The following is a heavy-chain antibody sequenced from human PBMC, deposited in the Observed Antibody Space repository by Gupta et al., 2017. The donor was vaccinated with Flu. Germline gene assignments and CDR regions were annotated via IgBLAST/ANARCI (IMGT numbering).Heavy chain of an antibody. CDR2: IYTSGST. D-gene: IGHD2-15*01. CDR3: ARGYCSGGSCYPYGMDV. Sequence: QVQLQESGPGLVKPSQTLSLTCTVSGGSISSGSYYWSWIRQPAGKGLEWIGRIYTSGSTNYNPSLKSRVTISVDTSKNQFSLKLSSVTAADTAVYYCARGYCSGGSCYPYGMDVWGQGTTVTVSS. CDR1: GGSISSGSYY. J-gene: IGHJ6*02. V-gene: IGHV4-61*02.